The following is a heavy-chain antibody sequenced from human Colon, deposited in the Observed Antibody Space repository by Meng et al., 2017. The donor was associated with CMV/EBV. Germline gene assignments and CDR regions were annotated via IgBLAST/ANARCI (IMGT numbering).Heavy chain of an antibody. CDR1: GFAVSSIY. Sequence: GESLKISCAASGFAVSSIYMTWVRQAPGKGLEWVSVISDTGDSTIYADSVKGRFTISRDNSKNTLYLQMNSLRADDTAVYYCAKSRGAGPSALNYWGQGTLVTVSS. V-gene: IGHV3-53*01. J-gene: IGHJ4*02. CDR3: AKSRGAGPSALNY. D-gene: IGHD2-2*01. CDR2: ISDTGDST.